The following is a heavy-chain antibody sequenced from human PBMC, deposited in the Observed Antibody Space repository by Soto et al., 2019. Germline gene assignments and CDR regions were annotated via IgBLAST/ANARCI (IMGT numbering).Heavy chain of an antibody. CDR2: IYHSGST. J-gene: IGHJ4*02. Sequence: SETLSLTCAVSGYSISSGYYWGWIRLPPGKGLEWIGSIYHSGSTYYSPSLKSRVTIFVDMSKNQFSLNVTSVTAADTAVYYCARSDYYGSGSYYSFDYWGQGTLVTVSS. CDR3: ARSDYYGSGSYYSFDY. V-gene: IGHV4-38-2*01. CDR1: GYSISSGYY. D-gene: IGHD3-10*01.